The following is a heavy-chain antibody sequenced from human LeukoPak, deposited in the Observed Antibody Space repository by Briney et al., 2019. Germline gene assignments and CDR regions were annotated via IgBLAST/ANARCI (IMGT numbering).Heavy chain of an antibody. CDR1: GFTFSSYA. V-gene: IGHV3-30*04. J-gene: IGHJ4*02. CDR2: ISYDGSNK. D-gene: IGHD6-6*01. CDR3: AKWKYSNSGIDDY. Sequence: PGGSLRLSCAASGFTFSSYAMHWVRQAPGKGLEWVAVISYDGSNKYYADSVKGRLTISRDNSKNMLYLQMNSLRAEDTAVYYCAKWKYSNSGIDDYWGQGTLVTVSS.